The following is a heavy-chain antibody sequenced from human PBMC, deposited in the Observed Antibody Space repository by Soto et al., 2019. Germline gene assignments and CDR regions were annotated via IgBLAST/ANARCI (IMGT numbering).Heavy chain of an antibody. Sequence: QVQLVQSVPEVKKPGASVTVSCKTSGYTFTDHGIDWVRQAPGQGLEWVGWVSSYNGNTNYAYNLKDRVIMTTDASTSPADMELRGLRSDHTCVYYCAREVEGRYSPADFWGQGTPFTVAS. CDR3: AREVEGRYSPADF. CDR1: GYTFTDHG. CDR2: VSSYNGNT. V-gene: IGHV1-18*01. D-gene: IGHD3-10*01. J-gene: IGHJ4*02.